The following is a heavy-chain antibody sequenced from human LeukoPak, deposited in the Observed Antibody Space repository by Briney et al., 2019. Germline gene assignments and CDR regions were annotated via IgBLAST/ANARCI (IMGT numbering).Heavy chain of an antibody. V-gene: IGHV3-30*18. Sequence: PGGSLRLSCAASGFIFSSYGMHWVRQAPGKGLEWVAVISYDGSNKYYVDSVKDRFTISRDNSKNTLYLQMNSLRAEDTAVYYCANLVYCSGGSCYPTFDAFGIWGQGTMVTVSS. CDR3: ANLVYCSGGSCYPTFDAFGI. D-gene: IGHD2-15*01. J-gene: IGHJ3*02. CDR2: ISYDGSNK. CDR1: GFIFSSYG.